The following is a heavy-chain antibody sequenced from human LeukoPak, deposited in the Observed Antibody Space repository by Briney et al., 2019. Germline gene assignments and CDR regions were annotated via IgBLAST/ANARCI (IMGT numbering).Heavy chain of an antibody. CDR2: INQGGSVK. Sequence: GGSLRLSCVASGFTFSNYAMSWVRQAPGKGLEWVANINQGGSVKYYVDSVKGRFTISRDDAKNSLYVQMNSLRDEDTAVYYCARVGYSGWNLEYWGQGTLVTVSS. CDR1: GFTFSNYA. J-gene: IGHJ4*02. V-gene: IGHV3-7*01. CDR3: ARVGYSGWNLEY. D-gene: IGHD5-12*01.